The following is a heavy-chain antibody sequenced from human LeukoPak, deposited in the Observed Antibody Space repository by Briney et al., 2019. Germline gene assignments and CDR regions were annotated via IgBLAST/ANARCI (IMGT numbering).Heavy chain of an antibody. D-gene: IGHD2-21*01. V-gene: IGHV3-74*01. CDR1: GFTFSSYW. CDR2: IGNTET. Sequence: GGSLRLSCAASGFTFSSYWMHWVRQAPGKGLEWVSTIGNTETFYADSVTGRFTISRDNSKNTVYLHMNSLRVEDTAVYYCAKDWIQFNRVFDCFDSWGQGTLVTVSS. J-gene: IGHJ4*02. CDR3: AKDWIQFNRVFDCFDS.